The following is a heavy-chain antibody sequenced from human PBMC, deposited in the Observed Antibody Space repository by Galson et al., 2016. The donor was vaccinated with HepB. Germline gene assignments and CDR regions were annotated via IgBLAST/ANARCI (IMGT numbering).Heavy chain of an antibody. CDR2: TRNKARHFTT. J-gene: IGHJ4*02. V-gene: IGHV3-72*01. Sequence: LRLSCAASGFTASDHYMDWVRQAPGKGLEWVGRTRNKARHFTTEYAASVTGRFTISRDESKNSLYLQMNGLKIEDTAVYFCARVGLDTARVDYWAREPWSPSPQ. CDR1: GFTASDHY. CDR3: ARVGLDTARVDY. D-gene: IGHD5-18*01.